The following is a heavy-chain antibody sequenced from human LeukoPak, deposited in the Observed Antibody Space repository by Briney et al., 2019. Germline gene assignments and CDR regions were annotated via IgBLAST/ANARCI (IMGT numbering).Heavy chain of an antibody. CDR1: GFSFSSNG. CDR3: ARVRLGAFDI. CDR2: ISGRGDDT. V-gene: IGHV3-23*01. J-gene: IGHJ3*02. D-gene: IGHD3-16*01. Sequence: PGGSLRLSCAASGFSFSSNGMTWVRQAPGKGLEWVSTISGRGDDTYYADSVKGRFTISRDNSKNTLYLQMNSLRAEDTAVYYCARVRLGAFDIWGQGTMVTVSS.